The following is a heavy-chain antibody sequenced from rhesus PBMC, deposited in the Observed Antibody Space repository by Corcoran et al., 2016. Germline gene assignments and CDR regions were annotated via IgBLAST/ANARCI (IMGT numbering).Heavy chain of an antibody. D-gene: IGHD6-13*01. J-gene: IGHJ5-1*01. CDR1: GGSFSGYY. V-gene: IGHV4-165*01. Sequence: QVQLQESGPGLVKPSETLSLTCAVSGGSFSGYYWGWIRQPPGKGLEWIGYISGSSGSTDYNPSLKSRVTISTDTSKNQFSLKLSSVTAADTAVYYCARVRIAANRFDVWGPGVLVTVSS. CDR3: ARVRIAANRFDV. CDR2: ISGSSGST.